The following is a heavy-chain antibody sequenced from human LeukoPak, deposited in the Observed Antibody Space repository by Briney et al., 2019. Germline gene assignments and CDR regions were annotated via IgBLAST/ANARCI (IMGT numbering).Heavy chain of an antibody. J-gene: IGHJ4*02. CDR1: GFTFGDYA. CDR2: IRSKAYGGTT. V-gene: IGHV3-49*04. Sequence: PGGSLRLSCTASGFTFGDYAMTWVRQAPGKGLEWVGFIRSKAYGGTTEYAASVKGRFTISRDDSKSIAYLQMNGLKTEDTAVYYCTRDQTPYYWGQGTLVTVSS. CDR3: TRDQTPYY.